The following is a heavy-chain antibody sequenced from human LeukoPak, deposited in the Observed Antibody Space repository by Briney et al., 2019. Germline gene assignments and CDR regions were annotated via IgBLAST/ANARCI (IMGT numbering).Heavy chain of an antibody. V-gene: IGHV3-30-3*01. CDR1: GFTFSSYA. J-gene: IGHJ4*02. Sequence: PGRSLRLSCAASGFTFSSYAMHWVRQAPGKGLGWVAVISYDGSNKYYADSVKGRFTISRDNSKNTLYLQMNSLRAEDTAVYYCAKDRLEYSSSYYFDYWGQGTLVTVSS. CDR3: AKDRLEYSSSYYFDY. CDR2: ISYDGSNK. D-gene: IGHD6-6*01.